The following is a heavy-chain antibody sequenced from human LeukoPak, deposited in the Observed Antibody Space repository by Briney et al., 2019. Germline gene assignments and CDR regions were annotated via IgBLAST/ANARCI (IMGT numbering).Heavy chain of an antibody. Sequence: ASVKVSCKASGGTFGSYTISWVRQAPGQGLEWMGRIIPIFGTANYAQKFQGRVTITTDESTSTAYMELSSLSSDDTAVYYCARAVVTASRWFDPWGQGTLVTVSS. CDR3: ARAVVTASRWFDP. CDR1: GGTFGSYT. D-gene: IGHD2-21*02. J-gene: IGHJ5*02. CDR2: IIPIFGTA. V-gene: IGHV1-69*05.